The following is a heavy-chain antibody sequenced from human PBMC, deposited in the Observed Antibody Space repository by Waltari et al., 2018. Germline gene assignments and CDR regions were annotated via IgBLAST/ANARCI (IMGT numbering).Heavy chain of an antibody. CDR3: ASTGYSSFGRFDP. Sequence: QLQLQESGPGLVKPSETLSLTYTVSGGSISSSSYYWGWIRQPPGKGLEWIGSIYYSGSTYYNPSLKSRVTISVDTSKNQFSLKLSSVTAADTAVYYCASTGYSSFGRFDPWGQGTLVTVSS. V-gene: IGHV4-39*01. CDR1: GGSISSSSYY. D-gene: IGHD6-19*01. J-gene: IGHJ5*02. CDR2: IYYSGST.